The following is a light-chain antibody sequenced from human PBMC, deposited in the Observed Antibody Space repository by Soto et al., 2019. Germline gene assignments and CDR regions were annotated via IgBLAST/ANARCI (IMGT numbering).Light chain of an antibody. Sequence: EIVLTQSPGTLSLSPGERATLSCRASQSISSSYLAWYQQKPGQAPRLLIYAASSRATGIPDRFSGSGSGTDFTRTINRLEPEDFAVYYCQQYGSSSYTFGQGTQLEIK. J-gene: IGKJ2*01. V-gene: IGKV3-20*01. CDR3: QQYGSSSYT. CDR2: AAS. CDR1: QSISSSY.